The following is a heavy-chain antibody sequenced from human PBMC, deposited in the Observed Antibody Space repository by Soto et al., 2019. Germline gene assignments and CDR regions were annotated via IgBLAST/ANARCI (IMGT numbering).Heavy chain of an antibody. Sequence: SETLSLTCTVSGGSISSNSYHWGWIRQPPGKGLEWIGNIYYTGGTYYNPSLRSRVSISVDTSKNQFSLKLNSVTAADTAVYYCARLTTTGKWFDPWGQVTLVTVSS. D-gene: IGHD4-17*01. CDR2: IYYTGGT. CDR3: ARLTTTGKWFDP. J-gene: IGHJ5*02. CDR1: GGSISSNSYH. V-gene: IGHV4-39*01.